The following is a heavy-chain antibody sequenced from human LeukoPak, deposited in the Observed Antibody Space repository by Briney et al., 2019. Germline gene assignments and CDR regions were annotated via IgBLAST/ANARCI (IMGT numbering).Heavy chain of an antibody. V-gene: IGHV4-39*07. CDR3: ARVRALKGYYFDY. CDR1: GGSISTSNYY. J-gene: IGHJ4*02. Sequence: TSETLSLTCTVSGGSISTSNYYWGWIRQPPGKGLEWIGNIFYSGSTYYSPSLKSRVTISVDTSKNQFSLKLSSVTAADTAVYYCARVRALKGYYFDYWGQGTLVTVSS. CDR2: IFYSGST.